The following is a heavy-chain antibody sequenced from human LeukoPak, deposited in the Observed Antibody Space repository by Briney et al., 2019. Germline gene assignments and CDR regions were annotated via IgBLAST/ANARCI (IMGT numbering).Heavy chain of an antibody. CDR3: ARRFIAAAGKYYFDY. Sequence: ASVKVSCKASGYTFTGYYMHWLRQAPGQGLEWMGRINPNSGGTNYAQKFQGRVTMTRDTSISTAYMELSRLRSDDTAVYYCARRFIAAAGKYYFDYWGQGTLVTVSS. V-gene: IGHV1-2*06. CDR1: GYTFTGYY. J-gene: IGHJ4*02. CDR2: INPNSGGT. D-gene: IGHD6-13*01.